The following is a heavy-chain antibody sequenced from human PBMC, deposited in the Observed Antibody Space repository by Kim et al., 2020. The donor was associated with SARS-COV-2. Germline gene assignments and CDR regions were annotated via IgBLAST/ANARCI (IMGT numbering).Heavy chain of an antibody. V-gene: IGHV3-23*01. CDR3: AKGLNVWFGELLGYFDY. D-gene: IGHD3-10*01. J-gene: IGHJ4*02. CDR2: ISGSGGST. CDR1: GFTFSSYA. Sequence: GGSLRLSCAASGFTFSSYAMSWVRQAPGKGLEWVSAISGSGGSTYYADSVKGRFTISRDNSKNTLYLQMNSLRAEDTAVYYCAKGLNVWFGELLGYFDYWGQGSLVTVSS.